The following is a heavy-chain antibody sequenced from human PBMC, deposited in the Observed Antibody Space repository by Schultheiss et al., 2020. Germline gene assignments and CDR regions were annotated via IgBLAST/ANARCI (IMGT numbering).Heavy chain of an antibody. D-gene: IGHD1-26*01. J-gene: IGHJ4*02. CDR1: GGSISSGSYY. V-gene: IGHV4-61*10. CDR3: ARAVLSGSYVI. Sequence: SETLSLTCTVSGGSISSGSYYWSWIRQPAGKGLEWIGEINHSGSTNYNPSLKSRVTISVDTSKNQFSLQLNSVTPEDTAVYYCARAVLSGSYVIWGQGTLVTVDS. CDR2: INHSGST.